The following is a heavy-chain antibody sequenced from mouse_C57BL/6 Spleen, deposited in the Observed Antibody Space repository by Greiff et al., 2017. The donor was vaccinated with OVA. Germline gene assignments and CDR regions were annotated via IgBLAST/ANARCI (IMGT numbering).Heavy chain of an antibody. V-gene: IGHV1-53*01. Sequence: VQLQESGTELVKPGASVKLSCKASGYTFTSYWMHWVKQRPGQGLEWIGNINPSNGGTNYNEKFKSKATLTVDKSSSTAYMQLSSLTSEDSAVYYCARESAGDGYYEGWFAYWGQGTLVTVSA. CDR2: INPSNGGT. J-gene: IGHJ3*01. CDR3: ARESAGDGYYEGWFAY. CDR1: GYTFTSYW. D-gene: IGHD2-3*01.